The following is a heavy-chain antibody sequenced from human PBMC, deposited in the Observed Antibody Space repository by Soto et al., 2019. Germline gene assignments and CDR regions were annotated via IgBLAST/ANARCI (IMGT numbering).Heavy chain of an antibody. CDR3: ARQDRVVAEGRWFDP. CDR1: GYSISSGYH. J-gene: IGHJ5*02. D-gene: IGHD2-15*01. V-gene: IGHV4-38-2*02. CDR2: VHYSGNT. Sequence: SETLSLTCTVSGYSISSGYHWAWIRQPPGKGLEWLGSVHYSGNTYYNPSLKSRLTISVDKSKNQFSLNLSSVTAADTAVYYCARQDRVVAEGRWFDPWGQGTLLTVSS.